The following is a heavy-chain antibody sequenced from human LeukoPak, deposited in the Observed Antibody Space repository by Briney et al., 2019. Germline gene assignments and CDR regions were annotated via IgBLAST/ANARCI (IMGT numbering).Heavy chain of an antibody. CDR3: ARDLAYCSGGSCYFDY. CDR2: INPNSGGT. V-gene: IGHV1-2*02. Sequence: ASVKVSCKASGYTFTGYYMHWVRQAPGQGLEWMGWINPNSGGTNYAQKFQGRVTVTRDTSISTAYMELSSLRSEDTAVYYCARDLAYCSGGSCYFDYWGQGTLVTVSS. CDR1: GYTFTGYY. D-gene: IGHD2-15*01. J-gene: IGHJ4*02.